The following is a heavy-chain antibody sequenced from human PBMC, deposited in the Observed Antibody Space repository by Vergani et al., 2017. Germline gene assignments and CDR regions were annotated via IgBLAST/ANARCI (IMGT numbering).Heavy chain of an antibody. CDR3: ARDPDIVVVPAAPYYYYYYGMDV. CDR1: GGTFSSYT. J-gene: IGHJ6*02. V-gene: IGHV1-69*13. Sequence: QVQLVQSGAEVKKPGASVKVSCKASGGTFSSYTISWVRQAPGQGLEWMGGIIPIFGTANYAQKFQGRVTITADESTSTAYMELRSLRSDDTAVYYCARDPDIVVVPAAPYYYYYYGMDVWGQGP. D-gene: IGHD2-2*01. CDR2: IIPIFGTA.